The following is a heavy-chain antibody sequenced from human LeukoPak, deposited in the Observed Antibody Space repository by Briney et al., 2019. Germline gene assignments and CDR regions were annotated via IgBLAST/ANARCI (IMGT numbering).Heavy chain of an antibody. V-gene: IGHV3-30*02. Sequence: GGSLRLSCAASGFTFSSYGTHWVRQAPGKGLEGVAFIRYDGSEKYYADSVKGRFTISRDNSKNTLYLQMNSLRVEDTAVYYCAARDFWSGPASDYWGQGTLVTVSS. CDR1: GFTFSSYG. CDR2: IRYDGSEK. CDR3: AARDFWSGPASDY. J-gene: IGHJ4*02. D-gene: IGHD3-3*01.